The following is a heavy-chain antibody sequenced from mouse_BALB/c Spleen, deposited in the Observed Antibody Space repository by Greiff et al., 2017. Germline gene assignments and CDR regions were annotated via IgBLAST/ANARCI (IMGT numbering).Heavy chain of an antibody. CDR1: GFTFSSYA. Sequence: EVKVVESGGGLVKPGGSLKLSCAASGFTFSSYAMSWVRQTPEKRLEWVASISSGGSTYYPDSVKGRFTISRDNARNILYLQMSSLRSEDTAMYYCAREYHRHFDYWGQGTTLTVSS. V-gene: IGHV5-6-5*01. CDR3: AREYHRHFDY. CDR2: ISSGGST. D-gene: IGHD5-1*01. J-gene: IGHJ2*01.